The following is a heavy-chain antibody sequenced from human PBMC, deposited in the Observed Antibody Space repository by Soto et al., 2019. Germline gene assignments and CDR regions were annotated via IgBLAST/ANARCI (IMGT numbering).Heavy chain of an antibody. J-gene: IGHJ4*01. CDR3: ARQYGSGIYYFDS. CDR1: GYSFTSYW. CDR2: IYPGDSDT. V-gene: IGHV5-51*01. D-gene: IGHD3-10*01. Sequence: PGESLKISCKGSGYSFTSYWIAWVRHMPGKGLEWMGIIYPGDSDTRYSPSFQGQVTISADKSINTAYLQWSSLKASDTAIYYCARQYGSGIYYFDSWGHGTLVTVSS.